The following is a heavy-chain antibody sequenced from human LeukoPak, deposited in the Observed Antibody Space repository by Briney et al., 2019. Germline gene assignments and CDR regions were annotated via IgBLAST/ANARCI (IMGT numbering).Heavy chain of an antibody. J-gene: IGHJ4*02. Sequence: PGGSLRLSCAASGFTVSSNYMSWVRQAPGKGLEYVSAISSNGGSTYYANSVKGRFTISRDNARNSLYLQMNSLRAEDTAVYFCARGGRSTYFDWSPDYWGQGTLVTVSS. CDR1: GFTVSSNY. V-gene: IGHV3-64*01. CDR2: ISSNGGST. D-gene: IGHD3-9*01. CDR3: ARGGRSTYFDWSPDY.